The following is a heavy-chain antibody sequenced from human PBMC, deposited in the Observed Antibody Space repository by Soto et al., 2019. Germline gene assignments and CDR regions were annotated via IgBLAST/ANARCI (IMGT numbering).Heavy chain of an antibody. CDR1: GYTLTELS. J-gene: IGHJ3*02. CDR3: ATEGSRSWYAFDI. CDR2: FDPEDGGT. D-gene: IGHD6-13*01. Sequence: ASVKVSCKVSGYTLTELSMHWVRQAPGKGLEWMGGFDPEDGGTIYAQKFQGRVTMTEDTSTDTAYMELSRLRSEDTAVYYCATEGSRSWYAFDIWGQGTMVTVSS. V-gene: IGHV1-24*01.